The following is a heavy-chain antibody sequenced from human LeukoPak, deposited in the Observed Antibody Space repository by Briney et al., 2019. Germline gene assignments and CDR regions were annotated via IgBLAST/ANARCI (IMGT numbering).Heavy chain of an antibody. D-gene: IGHD2-2*02. CDR2: IYYSGST. Sequence: SQTPSLTCTVSGGSISSGGYYWSWIRQHPGKGLEWLGYIYYSGSTYYNPSLKSRVTISVDTSKNQFSLKLSSVTAADTAVYYCARAGYCSSTSCYTSNWFDPWGQGTLVTVSS. V-gene: IGHV4-31*03. CDR3: ARAGYCSSTSCYTSNWFDP. J-gene: IGHJ5*02. CDR1: GGSISSGGYY.